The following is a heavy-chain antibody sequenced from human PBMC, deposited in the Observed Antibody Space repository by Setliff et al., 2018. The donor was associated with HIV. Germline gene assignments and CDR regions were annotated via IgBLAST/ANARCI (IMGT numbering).Heavy chain of an antibody. CDR3: AREGGQGYSGSGSFYHRNFDL. CDR2: INQSGNT. J-gene: IGHJ2*01. CDR1: GGSPSGYY. Sequence: PSETLSLTCAVSGGSPSGYYWSWVRQSPGRGLEWIGEINQSGNTNFNPSLKSRLIISVDTSKSQFSLKLTSVTAADTALYYCAREGGQGYSGSGSFYHRNFDLWGRGTLVTVS. D-gene: IGHD3-10*01. V-gene: IGHV4-34*01.